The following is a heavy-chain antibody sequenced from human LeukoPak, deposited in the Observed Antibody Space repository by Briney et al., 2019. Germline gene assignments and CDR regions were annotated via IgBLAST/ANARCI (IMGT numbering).Heavy chain of an antibody. V-gene: IGHV3-23*01. Sequence: GGSLRLSCAASGFTFSNYAMSWVRQAPGKGLEWVSAISGSGAVTYYADSVKGRFTISRDDSMYTLYLQMNSLRAEDTAVYYCAKARPGYYYYGMDVWGQGTTVTVS. CDR2: ISGSGAVT. J-gene: IGHJ6*02. CDR1: GFTFSNYA. CDR3: AKARPGYYYYGMDV.